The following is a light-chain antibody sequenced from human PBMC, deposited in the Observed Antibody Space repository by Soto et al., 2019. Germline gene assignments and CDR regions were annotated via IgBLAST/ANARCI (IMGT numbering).Light chain of an antibody. V-gene: IGLV2-14*01. CDR1: SSDVGGYNY. CDR3: SSYTSSSTLV. Sequence: QSASVSGSPGQSITISCTGTSSDVGGYNYVSWYQQHPGKAPKLMIYDVSNRPSGVSNRFSGSKSGNTASLTISGLQAEDEADYYCSSYTSSSTLVFGTGTKLTV. J-gene: IGLJ1*01. CDR2: DVS.